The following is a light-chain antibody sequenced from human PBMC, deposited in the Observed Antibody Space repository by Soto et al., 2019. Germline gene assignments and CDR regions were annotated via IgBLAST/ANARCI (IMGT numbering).Light chain of an antibody. CDR2: DAS. V-gene: IGKV3-11*01. CDR3: QQRSKWLT. Sequence: EIVLTQSPATLSLSPGERATLSCRASQSVSSYLAWYQQKPGQAPRLLVYDASNRATGIPARFSGSGSGTDFTLTISSRERNDCAVYYCQQRSKWLTFGGGTKVEIK. CDR1: QSVSSY. J-gene: IGKJ4*01.